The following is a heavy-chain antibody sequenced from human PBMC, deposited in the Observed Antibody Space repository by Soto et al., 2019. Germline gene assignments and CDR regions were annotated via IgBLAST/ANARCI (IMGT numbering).Heavy chain of an antibody. CDR3: AKGEYDYVWGSYRINWFDP. Sequence: QVQLQESGPGLVKPSGTLSLICAVSGGSINNTNWWSWVRQSPGKGLEWIGEIYHSGSTTYNPSLKSRVTISVDKSKNQFSLHLSSVTAADTAVYYCAKGEYDYVWGSYRINWFDPWGQGTLVTVSS. CDR2: IYHSGST. CDR1: GGSINNTNW. V-gene: IGHV4-4*02. J-gene: IGHJ5*02. D-gene: IGHD3-16*01.